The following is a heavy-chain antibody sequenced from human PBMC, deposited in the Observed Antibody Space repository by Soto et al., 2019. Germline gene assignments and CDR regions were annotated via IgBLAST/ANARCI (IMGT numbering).Heavy chain of an antibody. Sequence: AASVKVSCKTSGYTFTRNAISWVRQAPGQGLEWMGWISAYNGNTNYAQNLQGRVIMTTDTSTSTAYMELRSLRSDDTAVYYCARVRSPRGSHEAFDYWGQGTLVTVSS. CDR2: ISAYNGNT. CDR3: ARVRSPRGSHEAFDY. D-gene: IGHD1-26*01. J-gene: IGHJ4*02. V-gene: IGHV1-18*01. CDR1: GYTFTRNA.